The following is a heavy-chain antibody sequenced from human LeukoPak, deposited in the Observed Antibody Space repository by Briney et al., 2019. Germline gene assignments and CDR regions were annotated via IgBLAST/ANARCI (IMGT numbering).Heavy chain of an antibody. CDR1: GYTFTSYY. J-gene: IGHJ4*02. Sequence: ASVKVSCTASGYTFTSYYMHWVRQAPGQGLEWMGIINPSGGSTSYAQRFQGRVTMTRDTSTSTVYMELSSLRSEDTAVYYCARGTSRGKIDYWGQGTLVTVSS. CDR2: INPSGGST. CDR3: ARGTSRGKIDY. V-gene: IGHV1-46*01. D-gene: IGHD1-26*01.